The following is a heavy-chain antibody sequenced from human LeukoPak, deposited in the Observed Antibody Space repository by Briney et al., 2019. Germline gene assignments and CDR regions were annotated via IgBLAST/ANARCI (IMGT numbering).Heavy chain of an antibody. J-gene: IGHJ3*02. V-gene: IGHV3-30-3*01. CDR1: GFTVSSNY. Sequence: GGSLRLSCAASGFTVSSNYMSWVRQAPGKGLEWVAVISYDGSNKYYADSVKGRFTISRDNSKNTLYLQMNSLRAEDTAVYYCARGSTDPDAFDIWGQGTMVTVSS. CDR3: ARGSTDPDAFDI. CDR2: ISYDGSNK.